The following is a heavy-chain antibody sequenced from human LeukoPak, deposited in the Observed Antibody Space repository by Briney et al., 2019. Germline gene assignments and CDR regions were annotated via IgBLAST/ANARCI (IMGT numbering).Heavy chain of an antibody. CDR3: ASRIRWSSSWYNYYYYMDV. Sequence: GALRLSCAASGFTFNDYYMSWIRQAPGKGLEWVSYISSSGSTIDYADSVKGRFTISRDNAKNSLYLQMNSLRAEDTAVYYCASRIRWSSSWYNYYYYMDVWGKGTTVTVSS. J-gene: IGHJ6*03. CDR2: ISSSGSTI. V-gene: IGHV3-11*04. D-gene: IGHD6-13*01. CDR1: GFTFNDYY.